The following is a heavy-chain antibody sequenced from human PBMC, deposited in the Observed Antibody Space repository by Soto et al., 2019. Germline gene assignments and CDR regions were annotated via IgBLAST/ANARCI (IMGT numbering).Heavy chain of an antibody. Sequence: GSLRLSCAASVFSFSSAWMSWVRQTPEKGLEWVGRIKSKGDGGTTDYAAPVKGRFTISRDDSENTLYLQMNSLKTEDTAVYYCTTDKFFSPVVHGGQGTLVEVSS. J-gene: IGHJ4*02. CDR3: TTDKFFSPVVH. CDR1: VFSFSSAW. CDR2: IKSKGDGGTT. V-gene: IGHV3-15*01.